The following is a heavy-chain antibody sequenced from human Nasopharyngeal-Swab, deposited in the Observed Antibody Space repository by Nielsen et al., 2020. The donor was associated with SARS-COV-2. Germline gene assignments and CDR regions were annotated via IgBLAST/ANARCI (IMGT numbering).Heavy chain of an antibody. V-gene: IGHV3-23*01. CDR3: AKDRASYGSDSADY. D-gene: IGHD3-10*01. Sequence: GGSLRLSCSGSGFTFRNYVMNWVRQAPGKGLEWVSGISGDGRATFYAPSVKGRFTISRDNSNNTLWLQMDSLGADDTAKYYCAKDRASYGSDSADYWGQGALITVSS. J-gene: IGHJ4*02. CDR2: ISGDGRAT. CDR1: GFTFRNYV.